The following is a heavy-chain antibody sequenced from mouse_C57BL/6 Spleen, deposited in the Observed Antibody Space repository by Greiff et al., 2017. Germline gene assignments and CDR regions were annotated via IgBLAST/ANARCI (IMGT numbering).Heavy chain of an antibody. J-gene: IGHJ1*03. V-gene: IGHV5-17*01. CDR3: ARGLRYFDV. D-gene: IGHD2-4*01. Sequence: EVKLVESGGGLVKPGGSLKLSCAASGFTFSDYGMHWVRQAPEKGLEWVAYISSGSSTIYYAATVKGRFTISRDNAKNTQFLQMTSLRSEDTAMYYCARGLRYFDVWGTGTTVTVSS. CDR1: GFTFSDYG. CDR2: ISSGSSTI.